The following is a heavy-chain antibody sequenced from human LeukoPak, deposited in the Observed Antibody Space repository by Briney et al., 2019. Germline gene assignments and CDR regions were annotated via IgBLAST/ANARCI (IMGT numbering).Heavy chain of an antibody. J-gene: IGHJ4*02. CDR2: IHHSGST. CDR1: GYSISSGYY. CDR3: ARGFWVRFISGSNFDY. D-gene: IGHD6-19*01. Sequence: SETLSLTCIVSGYSISSGYYWGWIRQPPGKGLEWIGNIHHSGSTYYNPSLKSRGTISVDTSKNQFSLKLSSVTAADTAVYYCARGFWVRFISGSNFDYWGQGTLVTVSS. V-gene: IGHV4-38-2*02.